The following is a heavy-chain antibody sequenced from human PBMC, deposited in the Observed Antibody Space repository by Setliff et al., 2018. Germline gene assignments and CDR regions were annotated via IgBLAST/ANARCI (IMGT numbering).Heavy chain of an antibody. D-gene: IGHD6-13*01. CDR2: IKSKTDDGTT. CDR1: GFTFSNVW. CDR3: ITSSSWYPFDY. J-gene: IGHJ4*02. V-gene: IGHV3-15*01. Sequence: GGSLRLSCAASGFTFSNVWMSWVRQAPGKGLEWVGRIKSKTDDGTTDYAAPVKGRFTISRDDSKNTLYLQMNSLKTEDTAVYYCITSSSWYPFDYWGQGTLVTVSS.